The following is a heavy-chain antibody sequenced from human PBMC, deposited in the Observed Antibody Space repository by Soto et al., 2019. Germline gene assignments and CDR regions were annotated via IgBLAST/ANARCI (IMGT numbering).Heavy chain of an antibody. CDR1: GFTFSDHY. CDR3: TRDSSSCRGGYCYFDS. J-gene: IGHJ4*02. Sequence: EVQLVESGGGLVQPGGSLRLYCAASGFTFSDHYMDWVRQAPGKGLEWVGRARTKANSYITEYAASVKGRFTISRDDSKNSLYLQMGGLKTEDTAVYYCTRDSSSCRGGYCYFDSWGQGTLVTVSS. CDR2: ARTKANSYIT. V-gene: IGHV3-72*01. D-gene: IGHD2-15*01.